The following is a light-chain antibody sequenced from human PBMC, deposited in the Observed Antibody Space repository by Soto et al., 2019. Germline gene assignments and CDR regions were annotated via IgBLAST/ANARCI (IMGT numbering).Light chain of an antibody. V-gene: IGKV1-5*01. CDR3: QQLRMYPST. Sequence: DIQMTQSPSTLSATAGDRVTITCRASQSISSWLAWYQQKPGKAPKLLIYDASSLESGVPSRFSGSGSGTEFTLTITSLQAEEFATYYCQQLRMYPSTVGGGTKVDNK. J-gene: IGKJ4*01. CDR1: QSISSW. CDR2: DAS.